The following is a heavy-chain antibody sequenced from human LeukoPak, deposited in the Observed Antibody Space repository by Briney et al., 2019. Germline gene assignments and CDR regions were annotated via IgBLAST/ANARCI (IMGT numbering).Heavy chain of an antibody. D-gene: IGHD6-19*01. Sequence: GGSLRLSCAASGFKFDDYGMSWVRQAPGKGLEWVSGINWNGGRTGYADSVKGRFTISRDNAKNSLYLQMNSLRAEDTAVYYCARDLIAVAGHYYYYYMDVWGKGTTVTVSS. CDR3: ARDLIAVAGHYYYYYMDV. CDR1: GFKFDDYG. V-gene: IGHV3-20*04. CDR2: INWNGGRT. J-gene: IGHJ6*03.